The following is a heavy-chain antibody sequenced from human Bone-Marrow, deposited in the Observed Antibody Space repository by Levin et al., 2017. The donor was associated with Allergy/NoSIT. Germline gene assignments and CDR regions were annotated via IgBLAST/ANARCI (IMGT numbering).Heavy chain of an antibody. D-gene: IGHD2-15*01. Sequence: GESLKISCAASGFTFDWFGMQWVRQAPGKGLEWVAVTWHDDSYKYYSDSVKGRFTISRDNSKNTLYLQMDSLRAEDTAIYFCARDPGYCTGGTCYEPWGLGFDSWGHGTMVTVSS. CDR2: TWHDDSYK. V-gene: IGHV3-33*01. J-gene: IGHJ3*02. CDR3: ARDPGYCTGGTCYEPWGLGFDS. CDR1: GFTFDWFG.